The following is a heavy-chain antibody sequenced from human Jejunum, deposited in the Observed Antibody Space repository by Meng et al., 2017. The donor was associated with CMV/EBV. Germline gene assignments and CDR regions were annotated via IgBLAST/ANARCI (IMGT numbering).Heavy chain of an antibody. CDR3: VRLNTLTPFDY. D-gene: IGHD3-9*01. CDR1: GFTFRTHW. Sequence: AASGFTFRTHWLPWVRPAPGKGLVWGSRINPDGSSTSYADSVKGRFTISRDNAKNTLYLQMNSLRAEDTAVYYCVRLNTLTPFDYWGQGTRVTVSS. J-gene: IGHJ4*02. V-gene: IGHV3-74*01. CDR2: INPDGSST.